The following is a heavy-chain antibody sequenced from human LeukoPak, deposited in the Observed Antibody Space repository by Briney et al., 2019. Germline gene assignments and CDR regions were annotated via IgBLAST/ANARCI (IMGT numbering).Heavy chain of an antibody. D-gene: IGHD3-10*01. CDR2: IRYDGSNK. CDR1: QFTFSSYG. V-gene: IGHV3-30*02. Sequence: GGSLRLSCAASQFTFSSYGMHWVRQAPGKGLEWVAFIRYDGSNKYYADSVKGRFTISRDNSKNTLYLQMNSLRAEDTAVYYCTRGYYYGLDYWGQGTLVTVSS. J-gene: IGHJ4*02. CDR3: TRGYYYGLDY.